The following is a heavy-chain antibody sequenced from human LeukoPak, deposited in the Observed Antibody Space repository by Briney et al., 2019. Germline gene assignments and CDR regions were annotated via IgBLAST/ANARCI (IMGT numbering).Heavy chain of an antibody. CDR2: ISYTGGT. CDR1: GGSVSNGGYY. D-gene: IGHD1-26*01. V-gene: IGHV4-31*03. Sequence: PSETLSLTCTVAGGSVSNGGYYWSWIREHPGKGLEWIGHISYTGGTYYSPSLESRVSMSVDTSKNQFSLKLSSVTAAHSAMYYCARIIVGASFDYWGQGTLVAVSS. CDR3: ARIIVGASFDY. J-gene: IGHJ4*02.